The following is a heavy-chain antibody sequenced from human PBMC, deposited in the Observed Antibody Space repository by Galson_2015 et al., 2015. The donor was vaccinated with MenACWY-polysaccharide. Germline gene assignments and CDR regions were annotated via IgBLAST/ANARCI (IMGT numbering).Heavy chain of an antibody. Sequence: SLRLSCAASGFTFSNYWMVWVRQAPGKGLEWVAHINPVASEKYYVDSVKGRFTISRDNAKDSLSLQMNSLRAEDTAVYYCARATYDYGSGTWQNWGQGTQVTVSS. D-gene: IGHD3-10*01. J-gene: IGHJ4*02. CDR3: ARATYDYGSGTWQN. V-gene: IGHV3-7*01. CDR1: GFTFSNYW. CDR2: INPVASEK.